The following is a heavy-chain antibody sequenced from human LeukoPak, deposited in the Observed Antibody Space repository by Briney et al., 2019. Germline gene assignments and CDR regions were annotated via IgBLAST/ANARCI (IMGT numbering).Heavy chain of an antibody. D-gene: IGHD3-9*01. CDR2: IKKDGSEK. CDR3: ARDRGLRYFDSFDY. J-gene: IGHJ4*02. Sequence: GGSLRLSCVASGFSLSSFWMNWVRQAPGKGLEWVASIKKDGSEKHFVDSVKARFTISRDNAKNSLYLEMNSLRAEDTAVYYCARDRGLRYFDSFDYWGQGALVTVSS. V-gene: IGHV3-7*03. CDR1: GFSLSSFW.